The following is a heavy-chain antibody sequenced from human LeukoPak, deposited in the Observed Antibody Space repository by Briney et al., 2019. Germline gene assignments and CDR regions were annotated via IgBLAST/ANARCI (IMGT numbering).Heavy chain of an antibody. CDR2: IVVGSGNT. CDR3: ARPGRELLGHRGFDI. Sequence: GASVKVSCKASGFTFTSSAMQWVRQARGQRLEWIGWIVVGSGNTNYAQKFQERVTITRDMSTSTAYMELSSLRSEDTAVYYCARPGRELLGHRGFDIWGQGTMVTVSS. CDR1: GFTFTSSA. V-gene: IGHV1-58*02. J-gene: IGHJ3*02. D-gene: IGHD1-26*01.